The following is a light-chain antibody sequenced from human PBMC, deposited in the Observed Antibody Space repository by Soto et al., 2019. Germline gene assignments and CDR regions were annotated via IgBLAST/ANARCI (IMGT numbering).Light chain of an antibody. V-gene: IGKV3-20*01. CDR2: GAS. J-gene: IGKJ1*01. CDR1: QSVSSY. CDR3: QQYVSSPRT. Sequence: EIVLTQSPATLSLSPGDRATLSCRASQSVSSYLAWYQQKPGQAPRLLIYGASSRATGIPDRFSGSGSGTDFTLTISSLEPEDFAVYYCQQYVSSPRTFGQGTKVEI.